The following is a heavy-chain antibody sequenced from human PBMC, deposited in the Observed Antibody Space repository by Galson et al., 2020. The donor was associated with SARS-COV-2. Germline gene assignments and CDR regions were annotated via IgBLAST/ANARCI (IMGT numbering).Heavy chain of an antibody. V-gene: IGHV3-74*01. Sequence: GGPLRPSCAASGFTFTTSWMPWFRQAPGKGLVWVSRINIDGSSPNYADSVKGRFTISRDNAKNQLYLKMNSLGAEDTAVYYCARARSGNWLDNWGQGTLVTVSS. CDR2: INIDGSSP. CDR1: GFTFTTSW. D-gene: IGHD1-1*01. CDR3: ARARSGNWLDN. J-gene: IGHJ4*02.